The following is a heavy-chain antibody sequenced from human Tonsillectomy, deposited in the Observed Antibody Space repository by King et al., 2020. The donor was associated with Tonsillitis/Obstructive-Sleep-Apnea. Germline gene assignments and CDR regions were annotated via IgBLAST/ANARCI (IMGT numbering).Heavy chain of an antibody. Sequence: VQLQESGPGLVKPSETLSLTCTVSGGSISSYYWSWIRQPPGKGLEWIGYIYYSGSTNYNPSLKSRVTISVDTSKNQFSLKLSSVTAADTAVYYCARLDSSGYPYHFDYWGQGTLVTVSS. V-gene: IGHV4-59*08. CDR1: GGSISSYY. CDR2: IYYSGST. CDR3: ARLDSSGYPYHFDY. D-gene: IGHD3-22*01. J-gene: IGHJ4*02.